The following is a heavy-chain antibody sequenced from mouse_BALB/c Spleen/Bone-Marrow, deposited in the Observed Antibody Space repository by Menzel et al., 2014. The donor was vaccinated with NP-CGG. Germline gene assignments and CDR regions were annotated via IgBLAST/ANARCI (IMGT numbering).Heavy chain of an antibody. CDR3: AREDRGYGNNDGLDY. J-gene: IGHJ3*01. V-gene: IGHV1S41*01. D-gene: IGHD2-1*01. CDR2: IAPGSGST. CDR1: GYTFTSYW. Sequence: DLVKPGASVKLSCKASGYTFTSYWINWIKQRPGQGLEWIGRIAPGSGSTYYNEMFKGKATLTVDTSSSTAYIQLSSLSSGGSAVDFCAREDRGYGNNDGLDYWGQGTLVTVSS.